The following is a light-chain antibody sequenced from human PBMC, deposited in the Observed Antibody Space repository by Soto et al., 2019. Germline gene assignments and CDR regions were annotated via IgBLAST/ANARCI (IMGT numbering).Light chain of an antibody. Sequence: DIQMTQSPSSLSASVGDRVSITCRASQGISNYLAWYQQKPGKVPKVLIYAASTLQPGVPSRFSGSGSGTDFTLTITSLQSEDFAVYYCQQYDQWPITFGQGTRLEIK. CDR1: QGISNY. CDR2: AAS. CDR3: QQYDQWPIT. V-gene: IGKV1-27*01. J-gene: IGKJ5*01.